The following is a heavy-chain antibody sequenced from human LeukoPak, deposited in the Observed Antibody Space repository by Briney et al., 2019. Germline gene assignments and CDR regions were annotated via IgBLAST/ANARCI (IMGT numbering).Heavy chain of an antibody. J-gene: IGHJ4*02. CDR1: GYIFISYY. Sequence: ASVKVSCKASGYIFISYYIHWVRQAPGQGLEWMGVINPSDGGTNYAQKFQGRVTMTRDTSTSTVHMELSSLRSEDTAVYYCARDWFVGATGDYYFDYWGQGTLVTVSS. CDR3: ARDWFVGATGDYYFDY. V-gene: IGHV1-46*01. CDR2: INPSDGGT. D-gene: IGHD1-26*01.